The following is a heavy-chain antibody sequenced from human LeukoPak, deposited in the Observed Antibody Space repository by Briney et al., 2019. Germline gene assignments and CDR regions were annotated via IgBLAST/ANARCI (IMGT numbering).Heavy chain of an antibody. Sequence: ASVKVSCKASGGTFSSYAISWVRQAPGQGLEWMGGIIPIFGTTNYAQKLQGRVTITADESTSTAYMELSSLRSEDTAVYYCARDDGCSGGSCYSGYWGQGTLVTVSS. CDR1: GGTFSSYA. CDR2: IIPIFGTT. D-gene: IGHD2-15*01. CDR3: ARDDGCSGGSCYSGY. V-gene: IGHV1-69*13. J-gene: IGHJ4*02.